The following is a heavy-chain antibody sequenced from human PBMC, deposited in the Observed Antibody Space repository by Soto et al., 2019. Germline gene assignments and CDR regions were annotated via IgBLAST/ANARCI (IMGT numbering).Heavy chain of an antibody. CDR3: AKDFLLDLSSSSDYYGMDV. Sequence: GGSLRLSCAASGFTFSSYAMSWVRQAPGKGLEWVSAISGSGGSTYYADSVKGRFTISRDNSKSTLYLQMNSLRAEDTAVYYFAKDFLLDLSSSSDYYGMDVWGQGTTVTVSS. J-gene: IGHJ6*02. CDR2: ISGSGGST. V-gene: IGHV3-23*01. CDR1: GFTFSSYA. D-gene: IGHD6-6*01.